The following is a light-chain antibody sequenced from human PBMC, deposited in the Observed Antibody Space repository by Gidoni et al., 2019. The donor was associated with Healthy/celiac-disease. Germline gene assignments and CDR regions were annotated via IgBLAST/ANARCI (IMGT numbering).Light chain of an antibody. Sequence: DIQMTQSPSSLSASVGDRVTITCQASHDISNYLNWYQQKPGKAPKLLIYDASNLETGVPSRFSGSGSGTDFTFTISSLQPEDIATYYCQQYDNLPMCSFGQGTKLEIK. CDR3: QQYDNLPMCS. J-gene: IGKJ2*04. V-gene: IGKV1-33*01. CDR1: HDISNY. CDR2: DAS.